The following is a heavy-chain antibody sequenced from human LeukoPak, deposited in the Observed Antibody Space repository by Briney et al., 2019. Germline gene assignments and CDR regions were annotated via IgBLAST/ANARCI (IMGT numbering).Heavy chain of an antibody. CDR3: ARNRRRDPAAAEDY. D-gene: IGHD6-13*01. CDR1: GYTFTSYG. J-gene: IGHJ4*02. Sequence: ASVTVSCKASGYTFTSYGIGWVRQAPGQGLEWMGWISAYNGNTNYAQKLQGRVTMTTDTSTSTAYMELRSLRSDDTAVYYCARNRRRDPAAAEDYWGQGTLVTVSS. V-gene: IGHV1-18*01. CDR2: ISAYNGNT.